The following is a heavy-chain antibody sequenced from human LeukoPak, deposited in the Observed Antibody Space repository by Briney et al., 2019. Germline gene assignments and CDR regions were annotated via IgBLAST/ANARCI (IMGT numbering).Heavy chain of an antibody. V-gene: IGHV3-21*01. CDR3: ARENYRLLYSFDY. CDR2: ITGSGTYI. J-gene: IGHJ4*02. D-gene: IGHD2-2*01. Sequence: GGSLRLSCAASGFTFSSYTMNWARQAPGKGLEWVSSITGSGTYIYYADSVKGRFTISRDNAKNSLYLQMNSLRAEDTVVYYCARENYRLLYSFDYWGQGALVAVSS. CDR1: GFTFSSYT.